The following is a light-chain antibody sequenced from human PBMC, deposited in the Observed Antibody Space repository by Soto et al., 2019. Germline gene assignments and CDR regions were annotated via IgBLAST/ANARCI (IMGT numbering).Light chain of an antibody. Sequence: IQMTQSPSTLSASVGDRVTITCRASQSISDWLAWYQQKPGRAPKLLIYDASTLESGVPSRFSGSGSGTEFTLTISSLQTDDFATYYCQQYNSYSSWTFGQGTKVDI. CDR2: DAS. CDR3: QQYNSYSSWT. V-gene: IGKV1-5*01. CDR1: QSISDW. J-gene: IGKJ1*01.